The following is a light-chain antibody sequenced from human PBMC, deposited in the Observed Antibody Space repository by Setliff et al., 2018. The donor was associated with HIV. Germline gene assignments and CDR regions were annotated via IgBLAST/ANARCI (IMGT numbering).Light chain of an antibody. J-gene: IGLJ1*01. V-gene: IGLV2-23*01. CDR1: SGDVGRYNL. CDR2: QAS. CDR3: CSNTGSNTYV. Sequence: QSVLTQPASVSGSPGQSITISCTGTSGDVGRYNLVSWYQQQPGKPPKLMIYQASKRPPGVSNRFSGSKSGNTASLTISGLQAEDEADYYCCSNTGSNTYVFGTGTKSPS.